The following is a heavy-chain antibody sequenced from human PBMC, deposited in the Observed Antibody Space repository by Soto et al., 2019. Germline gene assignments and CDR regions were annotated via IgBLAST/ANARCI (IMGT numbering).Heavy chain of an antibody. J-gene: IGHJ6*03. CDR2: ISSSGSTI. Sequence: GGSLRLSCAASGFTFSDYYMSWIRQAPGKGLEWVSYISSSGSTIYYADSVKGRFTISRDNAKNSLYLQMNSLRAGDTAVYYCARGEYSSSSPSTRGKYYYYYYMDVWGKGTTVTVSS. CDR1: GFTFSDYY. D-gene: IGHD6-6*01. V-gene: IGHV3-11*01. CDR3: ARGEYSSSSPSTRGKYYYYYYMDV.